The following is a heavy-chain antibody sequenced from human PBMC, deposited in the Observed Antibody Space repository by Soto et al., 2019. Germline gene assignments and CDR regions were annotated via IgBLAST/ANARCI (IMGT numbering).Heavy chain of an antibody. CDR3: ARDQLEGNGFDP. Sequence: QLQLQESGSGLVRPSQTLSLTCAVSGGSISSGGYSWNWIRQPPGKGLEWIGYIYHSGSTLYNPYRTSRVXXXDXXSKNQFSLNLTSVAAADTAVYYCARDQLEGNGFDPWGQGTLVTVSS. J-gene: IGHJ5*02. CDR1: GGSISSGGYS. V-gene: IGHV4-30-2*01. CDR2: IYHSGST. D-gene: IGHD1-1*01.